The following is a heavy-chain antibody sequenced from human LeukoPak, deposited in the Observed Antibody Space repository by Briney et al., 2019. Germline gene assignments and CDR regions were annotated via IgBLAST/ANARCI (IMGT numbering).Heavy chain of an antibody. Sequence: ASVKVSCKASGYIFTGYCMHWVRQAPGQGLEWMGWINPNSGGTNSAQKFQGRVTMTRDTSISTAYMELSRLTSDDTAVYYRARHPYSGSYHFDYWGQGTLVTVSS. V-gene: IGHV1-2*02. D-gene: IGHD1-26*01. CDR1: GYIFTGYC. CDR2: INPNSGGT. CDR3: ARHPYSGSYHFDY. J-gene: IGHJ4*02.